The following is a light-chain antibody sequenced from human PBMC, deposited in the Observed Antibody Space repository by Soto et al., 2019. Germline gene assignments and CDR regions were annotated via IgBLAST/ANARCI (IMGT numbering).Light chain of an antibody. CDR2: GAS. V-gene: IGKV3-15*01. CDR3: QQYGRSPFT. J-gene: IGKJ3*01. Sequence: EIVMTQSPGTLSVSPGERATLSCRASEDLNTNLAWYQQRPGQAPRLLIYGASTRATGVPARFTGSGSGTDFTLTISSLQFEDFAVYYCQQYGRSPFTFGPGTKVDIK. CDR1: EDLNTN.